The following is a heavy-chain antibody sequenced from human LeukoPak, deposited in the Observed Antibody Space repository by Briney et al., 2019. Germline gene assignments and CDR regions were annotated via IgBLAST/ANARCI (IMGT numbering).Heavy chain of an antibody. Sequence: SETLSLTCAVSGYSINSGYYWGWIRQPPGKGLEWIGSIYHRGTTYYNPSLKRRVSISVDTSKNQFSLKLSSVTAADTAVYYCARIAMFYYESSGYYSDSWGQGTLVTVSS. J-gene: IGHJ5*01. D-gene: IGHD3-22*01. CDR1: GYSINSGYY. V-gene: IGHV4-38-2*01. CDR3: ARIAMFYYESSGYYSDS. CDR2: IYHRGTT.